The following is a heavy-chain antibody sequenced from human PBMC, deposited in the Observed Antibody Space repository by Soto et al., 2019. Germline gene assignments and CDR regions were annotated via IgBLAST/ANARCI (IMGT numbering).Heavy chain of an antibody. CDR2: IIPILGIA. D-gene: IGHD5-18*01. J-gene: IGHJ6*03. CDR3: ARGLGIQYTDYYYYMDV. CDR1: GGTFSSYT. Sequence: ASVKVSCKASGGTFSSYTISWVRQAPGHGLEWMGRIIPILGIANYAQKFQGRVTITADKSTSTAYMELSSLRSEDTAVYYCARGLGIQYTDYYYYMDVWGKGTTVTVSS. V-gene: IGHV1-69*02.